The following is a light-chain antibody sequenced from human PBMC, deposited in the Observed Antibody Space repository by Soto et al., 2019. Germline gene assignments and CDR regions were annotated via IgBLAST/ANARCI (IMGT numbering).Light chain of an antibody. CDR1: QGLRNY. CDR2: AAS. CDR3: QKYSSVPV. Sequence: DIQMTQSPTSLSASVGDRVTITYRARQGLRNYVAWYQQIPGKAPKLLIYAASTLQSGVPSRFSGSGSGTDFNLTINRLQPEDVATYSCQKYSSVPVFGPGTKVEIK. V-gene: IGKV1-27*01. J-gene: IGKJ3*01.